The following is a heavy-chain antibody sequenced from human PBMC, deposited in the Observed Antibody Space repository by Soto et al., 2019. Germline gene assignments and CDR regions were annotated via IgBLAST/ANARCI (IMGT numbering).Heavy chain of an antibody. Sequence: PGGSLRLSCDASGFTFSSFGMHWVRQAPGKGLEWVAVIAFDGSKKYYADSVKGRFIISRDNSKNTLFLQMNSLRAEDTAVYYCAKDSMGDYYSMDVWGQGTTVTVSS. CDR1: GFTFSSFG. D-gene: IGHD1-26*01. CDR2: IAFDGSKK. J-gene: IGHJ6*02. CDR3: AKDSMGDYYSMDV. V-gene: IGHV3-30*18.